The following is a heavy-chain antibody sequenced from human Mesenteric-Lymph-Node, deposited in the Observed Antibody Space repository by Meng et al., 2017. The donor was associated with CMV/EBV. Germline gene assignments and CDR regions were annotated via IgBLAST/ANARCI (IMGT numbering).Heavy chain of an antibody. J-gene: IGHJ6*02. V-gene: IGHV3-74*01. D-gene: IGHD2-2*01. CDR3: ARDRVVVVPAATYYYYYYGMAF. CDR2: INTDGSKT. Sequence: GESLKISCVVSGFTISTYWMHWVRQVPGKGLEWVSRINTDGSKTNYADSVKGRFNISRDNAKSTLYLQMNSLRAADTALYYLARDRVVVVPAATYYYYYYGMAFCFQFTTVPLSS. CDR1: GFTISTYW.